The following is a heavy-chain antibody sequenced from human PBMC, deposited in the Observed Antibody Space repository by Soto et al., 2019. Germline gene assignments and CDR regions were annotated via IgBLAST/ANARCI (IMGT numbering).Heavy chain of an antibody. Sequence: QVQLVESGGRVVQSGGSLRLSCAASGFMFSRYAIHWVRQAPGKGLEWVAVISKDGSVKYYIDSVRGRFTISRDNSKNTVYLEMNNMRDDDTAVFYCVRSRSGAVPDSFGYWGQGTLVTVSS. CDR3: VRSRSGAVPDSFGY. D-gene: IGHD3-3*01. CDR1: GFMFSRYA. CDR2: ISKDGSVK. J-gene: IGHJ4*02. V-gene: IGHV3-30-3*01.